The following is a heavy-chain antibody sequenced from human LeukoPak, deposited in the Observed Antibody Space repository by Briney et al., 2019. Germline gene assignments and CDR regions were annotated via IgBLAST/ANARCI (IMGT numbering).Heavy chain of an antibody. Sequence: ASVKASCKASGYTFTGYYMHWVRQAPGQGLEWMGWINPNSGGTNYAQKFQGRVTMTRDTSISTAYMELSRLRSDDTAVYYCAREAGYMVRGVINYWGQGTLVTVSS. D-gene: IGHD3-10*01. V-gene: IGHV1-2*02. CDR1: GYTFTGYY. J-gene: IGHJ4*02. CDR3: AREAGYMVRGVINY. CDR2: INPNSGGT.